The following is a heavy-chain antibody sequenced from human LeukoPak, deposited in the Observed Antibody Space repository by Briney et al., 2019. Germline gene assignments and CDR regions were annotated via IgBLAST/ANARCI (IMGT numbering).Heavy chain of an antibody. V-gene: IGHV4-59*08. CDR1: GGSISSYY. CDR3: ARHSLYSSSWGDAFDI. J-gene: IGHJ3*02. Sequence: PSETLSLTCTVSGGSISSYYWSWIRQPPGKGLEWIGYIYYSGSTNYNPSLKSRVTISVDTSKNQFSLKLSSVTAADTAVYYCARHSLYSSSWGDAFDIWGQGTMVTVSS. D-gene: IGHD6-13*01. CDR2: IYYSGST.